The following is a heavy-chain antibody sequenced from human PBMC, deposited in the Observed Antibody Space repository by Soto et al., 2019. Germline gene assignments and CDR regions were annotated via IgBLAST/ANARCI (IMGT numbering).Heavy chain of an antibody. CDR1: GFTFSSYA. CDR3: GRCTSTSCQLGSDN. CDR2: ISHDGINK. D-gene: IGHD2-2*01. V-gene: IGHV3-30-3*01. J-gene: IGHJ4*02. Sequence: QVLLVDSGGGVVQPGRSLRLSCAASGFTFSSYAMNWVRQAPGKGLEWVALISHDGINKYYADSVRGRFTISRDSATNTLYLQMNSLRAADTAVYYCGRCTSTSCQLGSDNWGQGTLVTVSS.